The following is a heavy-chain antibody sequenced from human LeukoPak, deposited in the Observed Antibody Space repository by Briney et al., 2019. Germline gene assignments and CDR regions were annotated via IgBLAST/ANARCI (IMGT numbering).Heavy chain of an antibody. CDR1: GFTVTSNY. D-gene: IGHD5-18*01. J-gene: IGHJ4*02. CDR2: IYSGGST. V-gene: IGHV3-66*02. Sequence: GGSLRLSCAASGFTVTSNYMSWVRQAPGKGLEWVSVIYSGGSTYYADSVRGRFTISRDNSKNTLYLQMNSLRVEDTAVYYCARGGGYNYGYDYWGQGTLVTVSS. CDR3: ARGGGYNYGYDY.